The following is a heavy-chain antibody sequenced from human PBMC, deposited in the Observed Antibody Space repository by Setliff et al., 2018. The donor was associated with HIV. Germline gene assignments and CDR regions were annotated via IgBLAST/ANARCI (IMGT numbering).Heavy chain of an antibody. Sequence: FTFSDHYMDWVRRATGKGLEWVGRTRNKVNSYTTEYAASVKGRFTISRDDSKNSLYLQMNSLRGEDTAVYYCARYFRDGSYNDYWGQGTLVTVSS. CDR1: FTFSDHY. J-gene: IGHJ4*02. CDR3: ARYFRDGSYNDY. V-gene: IGHV3-72*01. D-gene: IGHD3-10*01. CDR2: TRNKVNSYTT.